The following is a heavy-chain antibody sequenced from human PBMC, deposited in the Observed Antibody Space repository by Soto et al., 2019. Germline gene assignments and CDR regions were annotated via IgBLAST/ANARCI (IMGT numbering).Heavy chain of an antibody. V-gene: IGHV5-51*01. CDR2: IYPGYSDT. Sequence: PGESLKISCNGSGYSFTSYWIGWVRQMPGKGLAWMGFIYPGYSDTRYSPSFQGQVTISADNSISTAYLQWSSLKASDTAMYYCAIGSSYCQDDYDIWRQGKMVT. CDR1: GYSFTSYW. J-gene: IGHJ3*02. CDR3: AIGSSYCQDDYDI. D-gene: IGHD5-18*01.